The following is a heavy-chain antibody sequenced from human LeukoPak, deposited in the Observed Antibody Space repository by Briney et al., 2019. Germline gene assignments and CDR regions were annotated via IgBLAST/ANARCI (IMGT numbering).Heavy chain of an antibody. Sequence: GGSLRLSCAASGFTFSSYAMHWVRQAPGKGLEWVAVITYDGSNKYYADSVKGRFTISRDNSKNTLYLQMNSLRAEDTAVYYCAKDNSYGYSRYYYMDVWGKGTTVTVSS. V-gene: IGHV3-30-3*01. J-gene: IGHJ6*03. D-gene: IGHD5-18*01. CDR3: AKDNSYGYSRYYYMDV. CDR1: GFTFSSYA. CDR2: ITYDGSNK.